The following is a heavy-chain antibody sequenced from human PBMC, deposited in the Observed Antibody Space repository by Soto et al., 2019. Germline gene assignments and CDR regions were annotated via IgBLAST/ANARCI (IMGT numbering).Heavy chain of an antibody. CDR3: ARGGYSGEYYFDY. Sequence: GESLKISCKGSGYTFTSYWIGWVRQMPGKGLEWMGIIYPGESDTRYSPSFQGQVTISADKSITTAYLQWSSLKASDTAMYYCARGGYSGEYYFDYWGQGTLVTVSS. D-gene: IGHD4-4*01. CDR1: GYTFTSYW. J-gene: IGHJ4*02. CDR2: IYPGESDT. V-gene: IGHV5-51*01.